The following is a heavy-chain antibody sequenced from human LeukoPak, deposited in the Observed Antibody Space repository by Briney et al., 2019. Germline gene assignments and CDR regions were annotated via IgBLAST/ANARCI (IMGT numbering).Heavy chain of an antibody. CDR2: INPSGGST. CDR3: ATEGDYGYDYHHAMDV. Sequence: ASVKVSCKASGYTFTSYYIHWVRQAPGQGLEWMGIINPSGGSTNFAQMFQGRVTMTRDTSTSTVYMELSSLGSEDTAVYYCATEGDYGYDYHHAMDVWGQGTTVTVSS. V-gene: IGHV1-46*01. D-gene: IGHD4/OR15-4a*01. J-gene: IGHJ6*02. CDR1: GYTFTSYY.